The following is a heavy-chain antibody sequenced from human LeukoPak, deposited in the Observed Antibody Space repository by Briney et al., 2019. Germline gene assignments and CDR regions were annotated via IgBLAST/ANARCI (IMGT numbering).Heavy chain of an antibody. CDR1: GYTFTSYY. J-gene: IGHJ4*02. CDR2: INPSGGST. D-gene: IGHD3-3*01. V-gene: IGHV1-46*01. CDR3: ARDMVAVLRFLEWLGPLDY. Sequence: ASVKVSCKASGYTFTSYYMHWVRQAPGQGLEWMGIINPSGGSTSYAQKFQGRVSMTRDMSTSTVYMELSSLRSEDTAVYYCARDMVAVLRFLEWLGPLDYWGQGTLVTVSS.